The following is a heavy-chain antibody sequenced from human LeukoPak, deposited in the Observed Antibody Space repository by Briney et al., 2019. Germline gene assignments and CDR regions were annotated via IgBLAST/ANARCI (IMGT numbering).Heavy chain of an antibody. Sequence: SETLSLTCAVSGGSFSGYYWSWVRQPPGKGLEWIGEINHSGSTNYNPSLKSRVTISVDTSKNKFSLKLSSVTAADTAVYYCARGRSYCSSTSCYYPYYFDYWGQGTLVTVSS. CDR1: GGSFSGYY. J-gene: IGHJ4*02. CDR2: INHSGST. CDR3: ARGRSYCSSTSCYYPYYFDY. V-gene: IGHV4-34*01. D-gene: IGHD2-2*01.